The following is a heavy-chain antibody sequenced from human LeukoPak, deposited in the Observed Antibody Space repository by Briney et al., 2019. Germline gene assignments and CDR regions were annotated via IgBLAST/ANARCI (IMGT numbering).Heavy chain of an antibody. CDR3: ARGLVTRRYYYYYMDV. Sequence: SETLSLTCAVYGGSFSGYYWSWIRQPPGKGLEWIGEINHSGSTNYNPPLTSRVTISVDTSKNQFSLKLSSVTAADTAVYYCARGLVTRRYYYYYMDVWGKGTTVTVSS. V-gene: IGHV4-34*01. D-gene: IGHD2-21*02. CDR1: GGSFSGYY. CDR2: INHSGST. J-gene: IGHJ6*03.